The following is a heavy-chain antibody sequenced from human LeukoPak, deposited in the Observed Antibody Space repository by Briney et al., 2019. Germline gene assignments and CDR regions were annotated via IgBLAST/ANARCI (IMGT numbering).Heavy chain of an antibody. J-gene: IGHJ5*02. CDR1: GASITNYY. Sequence: PSETLSLTCTVSGASITNYYWSWVRQPPGKALEWIGYIYFTGTTNYNPSLKSRVTISVDMSKNQVSLKLSSVTPADTALYYCARGEHFASGSYHHWGQGTLVTVAS. V-gene: IGHV4-59*01. CDR2: IYFTGTT. CDR3: ARGEHFASGSYHH. D-gene: IGHD3-10*01.